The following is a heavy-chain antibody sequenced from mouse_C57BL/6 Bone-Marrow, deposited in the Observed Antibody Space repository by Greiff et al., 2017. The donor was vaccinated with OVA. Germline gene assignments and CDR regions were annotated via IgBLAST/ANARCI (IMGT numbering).Heavy chain of an antibody. J-gene: IGHJ1*03. Sequence: EVQLQQSGPELVKPGASVKISCKASGYTFTDYYMNWVKQSHGKSLEWIGDINPNNGGTSYNQKFKGKATLTVDKSSSTAYMELRSLTSEDSAVYYCARNGSYDWYFDVWGTGTTVTVSS. CDR1: GYTFTDYY. CDR2: INPNNGGT. CDR3: ARNGSYDWYFDV. D-gene: IGHD1-1*02. V-gene: IGHV1-26*01.